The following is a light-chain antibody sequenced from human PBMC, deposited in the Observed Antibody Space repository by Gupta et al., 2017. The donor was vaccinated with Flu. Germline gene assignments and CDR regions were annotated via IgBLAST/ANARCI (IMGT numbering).Light chain of an antibody. CDR2: NTN. CDR3: VLYMSSGIAV. Sequence: TVTLTCGLNSGSVSTSYYPSWFQQTPGQAPRTLIYNTNTRSSGVPDRFSGSILGNKAALTITGAQADDESDYYCVLYMSSGIAVFGGGTQLTVL. V-gene: IGLV8-61*01. J-gene: IGLJ7*01. CDR1: SGSVSTSYY.